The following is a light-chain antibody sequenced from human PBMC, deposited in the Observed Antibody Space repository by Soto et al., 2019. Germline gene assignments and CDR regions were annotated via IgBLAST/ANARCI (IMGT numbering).Light chain of an antibody. CDR3: QQYSTSRLT. V-gene: IGKV3-20*01. CDR1: QSVTRSY. J-gene: IGKJ4*01. Sequence: EIVLTQSPGTLSLSPGERATLSCRASQSVTRSYLAWYQQKPGQAPRLLISGASSRATGIPDRFSGSGSGTDFTLTISRLEPEDFAVYYCQQYSTSRLTFGGGTKVEIK. CDR2: GAS.